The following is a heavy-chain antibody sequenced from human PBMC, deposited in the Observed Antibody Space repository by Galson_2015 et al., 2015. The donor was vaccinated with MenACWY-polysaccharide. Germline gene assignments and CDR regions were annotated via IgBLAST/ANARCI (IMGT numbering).Heavy chain of an antibody. Sequence: TGYAQKFQGRVTMTRNTSISTAYMELSSLTSEDTAVYYCARGRRDTAVAATAAVFLDYWGQGILVTVSS. CDR2: T. D-gene: IGHD6-19*01. J-gene: IGHJ4*02. V-gene: IGHV1-8*01. CDR3: ARGRRDTAVAATAAVFLDY.